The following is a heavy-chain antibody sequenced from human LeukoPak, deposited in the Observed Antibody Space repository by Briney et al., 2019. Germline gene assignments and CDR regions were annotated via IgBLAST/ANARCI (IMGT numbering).Heavy chain of an antibody. Sequence: ASVKVSCKASGYTFTGYYMHWVRQAPGQGLEWMGWINPNSGGTNYAQKFQGRVTMTRDTSISTAYMELSRLRSDDTAVYYCARDYDYVWGSYRTSDYWGQGTLVTVSS. J-gene: IGHJ4*02. CDR3: ARDYDYVWGSYRTSDY. CDR1: GYTFTGYY. CDR2: INPNSGGT. D-gene: IGHD3-16*02. V-gene: IGHV1-2*02.